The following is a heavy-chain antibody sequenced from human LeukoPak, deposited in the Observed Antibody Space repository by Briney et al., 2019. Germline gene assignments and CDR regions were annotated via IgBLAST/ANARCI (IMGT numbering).Heavy chain of an antibody. CDR3: ARDHNYYDSSGLETDDY. V-gene: IGHV1-69*13. Sequence: GASVKVSCKASGGTFSSYAISWVRQAPAQGLEWMGGIIPIFGTANYAQKFQGRVTITADESTSTAYMELSSLRSEDTAVYYCARDHNYYDSSGLETDDYWGQGTLVTVSS. CDR2: IIPIFGTA. J-gene: IGHJ4*02. D-gene: IGHD3-22*01. CDR1: GGTFSSYA.